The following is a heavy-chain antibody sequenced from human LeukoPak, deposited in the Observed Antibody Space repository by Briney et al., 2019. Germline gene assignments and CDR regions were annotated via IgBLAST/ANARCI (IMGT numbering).Heavy chain of an antibody. D-gene: IGHD2-15*01. V-gene: IGHV3-74*01. CDR3: ARDPRNVGLAP. Sequence: PGGSLRLSCAAYGFTFRRHWMHWVRQAPGKGLVWVSRINGDGSTTNYADVVKGRFTMSRDNVKNTLYLQMNSLRVEDTAAYYCARDPRNVGLAPWGQGTLVTVSS. CDR1: GFTFRRHW. J-gene: IGHJ5*02. CDR2: INGDGSTT.